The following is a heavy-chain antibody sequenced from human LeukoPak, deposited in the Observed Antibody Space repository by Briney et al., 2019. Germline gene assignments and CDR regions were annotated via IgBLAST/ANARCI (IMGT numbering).Heavy chain of an antibody. CDR2: INHSGST. J-gene: IGHJ6*02. V-gene: IGHV4-34*01. CDR1: GGSISSYY. CDR3: ATYYGSGRGSNYYYYGMDV. D-gene: IGHD3-10*01. Sequence: SETLSLTCTVSGGSISSYYWSWIRQPPGKGLEWIGEINHSGSTNYNPSLKSRVTISVDTSKNQFSLKLSSVTAADTAVYYCATYYGSGRGSNYYYYGMDVWGQGTTVTVSS.